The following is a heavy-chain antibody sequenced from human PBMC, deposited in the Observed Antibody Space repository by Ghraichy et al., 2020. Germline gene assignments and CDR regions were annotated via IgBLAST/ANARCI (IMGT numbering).Heavy chain of an antibody. CDR1: GFTFNSYI. CDR3: AKHWND. V-gene: IGHV3-21*01. D-gene: IGHD1-1*01. CDR2: ISSSGTYI. Sequence: LTCAVSGFTFNSYIINWVRQAPGKGLEWVSSISSSGTYIYYADSVKGRFTISRDNAKNSLYLQMNSLRAEDTAVYYCAKHWNDWGQGTLVTVSS. J-gene: IGHJ4*02.